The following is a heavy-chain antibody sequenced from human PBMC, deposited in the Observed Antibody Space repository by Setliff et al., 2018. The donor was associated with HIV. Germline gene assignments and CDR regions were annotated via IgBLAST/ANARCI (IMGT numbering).Heavy chain of an antibody. CDR1: GASISSSSHH. CDR2: IYYTGST. J-gene: IGHJ4*02. CDR3: ARQGRPGDFDS. V-gene: IGHV4-39*01. Sequence: SETLSLTCTVSGASISSSSHHWAWIRQPPGKGLEYIGNIYYTGSTHHNPSLESRVATSVDTSKNQFSLKLSSVTAADTAVYYCARQGRPGDFDSWGQGTLVTVSS. D-gene: IGHD7-27*01.